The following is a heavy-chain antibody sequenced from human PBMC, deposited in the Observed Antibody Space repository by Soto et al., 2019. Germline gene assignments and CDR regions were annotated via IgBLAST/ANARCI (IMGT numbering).Heavy chain of an antibody. D-gene: IGHD6-6*01. V-gene: IGHV4-34*01. J-gene: IGHJ4*02. CDR1: GGSFSGYY. CDR2: INHSGST. CDR3: ERGGRIAARPDYFEY. Sequence: SETLSLTCAVYGGSFSGYYWSWIRQPPGKGLEWIGEINHSGSTNYNPSLKSRVTISVDTSKNQFSLKLSSVTAADTAVYYCERGGRIAARPDYFEYWGQGTLVTVSS.